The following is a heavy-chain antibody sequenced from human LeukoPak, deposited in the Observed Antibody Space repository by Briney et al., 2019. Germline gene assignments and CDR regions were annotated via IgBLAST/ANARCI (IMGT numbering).Heavy chain of an antibody. Sequence: PSETLSLTCTVSGGSISRYYWNWLRQPPGKGGEGRGYINGSGSTNYNPSLNSRVTLSLHTCKNQFSLERSTVTAAGTTLYYCAREGNSGTHVNWSDPWGQGTLVTVSS. CDR1: GGSISRYY. J-gene: IGHJ5*02. V-gene: IGHV4-59*01. CDR3: AREGNSGTHVNWSDP. D-gene: IGHD1-1*01. CDR2: INGSGST.